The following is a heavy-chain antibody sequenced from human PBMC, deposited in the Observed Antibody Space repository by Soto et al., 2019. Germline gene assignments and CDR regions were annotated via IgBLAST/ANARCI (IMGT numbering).Heavy chain of an antibody. J-gene: IGHJ4*02. CDR3: AKDGGFGELSLYYFDY. Sequence: QVQLVESGGGVVQPGRSLRLSCAASGFTFSNYGMHWVRQAPGKGLEWVAVISYDGSNKYYADSVKGRFTISRDNSKNTLYLQMNSLRNEETAVYYCAKDGGFGELSLYYFDYWGQGTLVTVSS. V-gene: IGHV3-30*18. D-gene: IGHD3-10*01. CDR2: ISYDGSNK. CDR1: GFTFSNYG.